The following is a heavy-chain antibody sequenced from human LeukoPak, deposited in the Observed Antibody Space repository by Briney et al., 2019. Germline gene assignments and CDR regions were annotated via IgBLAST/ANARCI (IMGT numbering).Heavy chain of an antibody. J-gene: IGHJ3*02. V-gene: IGHV3-21*01. Sequence: GGSLRLSCAASGFTFSSYSMNWVRQAPGKGLEWVSSISSSSSYIYYADSVKGRFTISRDNAKNSLYLQMNSLRAEDTAVYYCAKEGSSIVGATNAFDIWGQGTMVTVSS. CDR3: AKEGSSIVGATNAFDI. D-gene: IGHD1-26*01. CDR1: GFTFSSYS. CDR2: ISSSSSYI.